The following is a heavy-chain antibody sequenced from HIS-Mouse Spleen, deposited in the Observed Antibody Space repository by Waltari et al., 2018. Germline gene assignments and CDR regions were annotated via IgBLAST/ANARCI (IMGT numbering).Heavy chain of an antibody. Sequence: QVQLQQWGAGLLKPSETLSLTCAVYGGSFSGYYLCWIRQPPGKGLEWIGEIKHSGRTNYNPSLKSRVTISVDTSKNQFSRKLSSVTAADTAVYYCARGRFHSWNDAFDIWGQGTMVTVSS. J-gene: IGHJ3*02. V-gene: IGHV4-34*01. D-gene: IGHD1-1*01. CDR2: IKHSGRT. CDR3: ARGRFHSWNDAFDI. CDR1: GGSFSGYY.